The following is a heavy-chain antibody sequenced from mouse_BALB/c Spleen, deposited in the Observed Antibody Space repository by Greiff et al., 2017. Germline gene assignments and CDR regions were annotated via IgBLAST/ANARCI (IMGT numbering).Heavy chain of an antibody. CDR2: INPDSSTI. CDR3: ASRGGITTVVDWYFDV. V-gene: IGHV4-1*02. J-gene: IGHJ1*01. D-gene: IGHD1-1*01. Sequence: EVKLLESGGGLVQPGGSLKLSCAASGFDFSRYWMSWVRQAPGKGLEWIGEINPDSSTINYTPSLKDKFIISRDNAKNTLYLQMSKVRSEDTALYYCASRGGITTVVDWYFDVWGAGTTVTVSS. CDR1: GFDFSRYW.